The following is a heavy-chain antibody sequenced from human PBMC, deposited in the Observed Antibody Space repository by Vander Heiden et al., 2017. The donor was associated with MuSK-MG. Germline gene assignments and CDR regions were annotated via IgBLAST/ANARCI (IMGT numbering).Heavy chain of an antibody. Sequence: QVQLVQSGAEVKKPGSSVKVSCQASGGTFSSYAISWVRKARGQGLEWMGGIIPIFGTANYAQKFQGRVTITADESTSTAYMELSSLRSEDTAVYYCARQSDYYDSSGYYRYDAFDIWGQGTMVTVSS. V-gene: IGHV1-69*01. CDR2: IIPIFGTA. D-gene: IGHD3-22*01. CDR3: ARQSDYYDSSGYYRYDAFDI. J-gene: IGHJ3*02. CDR1: GGTFSSYA.